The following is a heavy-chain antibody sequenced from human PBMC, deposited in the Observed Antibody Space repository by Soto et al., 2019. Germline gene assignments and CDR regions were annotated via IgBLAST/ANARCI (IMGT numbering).Heavy chain of an antibody. V-gene: IGHV1-2*04. CDR2: INPNSGGT. D-gene: IGHD2-2*01. CDR1: GYTFTGYY. CDR3: ARDLSYCSSTSCYYYYGMDV. Sequence: VKVSCKASGYTFTGYYMHWVRQAPGQGLEWMGWINPNSGGTNYAQKFQGWVTMTRDTSISTAYMELSRLRSDDTAVYYCARDLSYCSSTSCYYYYGMDVWGQGTMVTVSS. J-gene: IGHJ6*02.